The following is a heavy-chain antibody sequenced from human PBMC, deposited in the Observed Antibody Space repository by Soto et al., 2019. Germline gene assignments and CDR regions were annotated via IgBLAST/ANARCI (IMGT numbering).Heavy chain of an antibody. V-gene: IGHV4-31*03. J-gene: IGHJ4*02. Sequence: PSETLSLTCTVSGGSISSGGYYWSWIRQHPGKGLEWIGYIYYSGSTYHNPSLKSRVTISVDTSKNQFSLKLSSVTAADTAVYYCARVPDSRCFDYWGQGTLVTVSS. D-gene: IGHD3-3*01. CDR1: GGSISSGGYY. CDR3: ARVPDSRCFDY. CDR2: IYYSGST.